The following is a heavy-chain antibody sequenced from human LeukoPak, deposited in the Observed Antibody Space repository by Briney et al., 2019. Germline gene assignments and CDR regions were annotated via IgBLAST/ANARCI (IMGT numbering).Heavy chain of an antibody. CDR2: INPSGGST. J-gene: IGHJ6*03. CDR1: GYTFTSYY. CDR3: ARGRDFGDIVVVTASPPPYYMDV. V-gene: IGHV1-46*01. D-gene: IGHD2-21*02. Sequence: ASVKVSCKASGYTFTSYYMHWVRQAPGQGLEWMGIINPSGGSTSYAQKFQGRVTMTRDMSTSTVYMELSSLRSEDTAVYYCARGRDFGDIVVVTASPPPYYMDVWGKGTTVTVSS.